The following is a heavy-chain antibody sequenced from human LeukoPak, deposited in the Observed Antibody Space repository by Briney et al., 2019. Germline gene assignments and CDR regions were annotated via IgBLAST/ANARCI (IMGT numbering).Heavy chain of an antibody. CDR2: IKHDGSEK. D-gene: IGHD3-10*02. CDR1: GFIFTGYF. CDR3: TRENYVPDS. J-gene: IGHJ5*02. Sequence: PGGSLRLSCAASGFIFTGYFMSWVRQAPGKGLEWVASIKHDGSEKYYVDSVRGRFTISRDNTKNLLYLQMSSLRAEDTAVYYCTRENYVPDSWGQGTLVTVSS. V-gene: IGHV3-7*01.